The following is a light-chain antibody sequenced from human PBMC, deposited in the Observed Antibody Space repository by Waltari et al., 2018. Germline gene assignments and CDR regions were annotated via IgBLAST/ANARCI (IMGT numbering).Light chain of an antibody. CDR1: SSDSGGYNY. CDR3: SSFTSSTTGI. CDR2: DVS. Sequence: SALTQPDSVSGSPGQSITISCSGISSDSGGYNYVSWYQQHPGEAPKVIIYDVSNRPSVVSNRFSGSKSGSSASLTISGLQAEDEADYYCSSFTSSTTGIFGGGTKLTVL. V-gene: IGLV2-14*01. J-gene: IGLJ2*01.